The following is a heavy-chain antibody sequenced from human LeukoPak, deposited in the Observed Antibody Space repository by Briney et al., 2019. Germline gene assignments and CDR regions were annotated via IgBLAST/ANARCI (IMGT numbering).Heavy chain of an antibody. CDR2: IYYSGST. V-gene: IGHV4-59*01. CDR3: ARDREGDNYFDY. Sequence: SETLSLTCTVSGGSISSYYWSWLRQPPGKGLEWIGYIYYSGSTNYNPSLKSRVTISVDTSKNQFSLKLSSVTAADTAVYYCARDREGDNYFDYWGQGTLVTVSS. J-gene: IGHJ4*02. CDR1: GGSISSYY.